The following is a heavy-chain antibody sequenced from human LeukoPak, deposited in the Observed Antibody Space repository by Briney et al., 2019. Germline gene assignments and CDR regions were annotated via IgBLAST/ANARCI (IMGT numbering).Heavy chain of an antibody. Sequence: PGGSLSLPCEASGFTLSAYTLSWIRQAPGEGLAWVSYISSSGSDIFYADSVKGRFTISRDNAKNSLYLQMNSLRAEDTAICYCARGHYGLDVWGQGTTVTVSS. CDR3: ARGHYGLDV. CDR2: ISSSGSDI. J-gene: IGHJ6*02. V-gene: IGHV3-11*04. CDR1: GFTLSAYT.